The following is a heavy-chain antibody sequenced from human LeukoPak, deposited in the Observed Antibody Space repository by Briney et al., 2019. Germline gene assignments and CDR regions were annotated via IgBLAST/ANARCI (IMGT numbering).Heavy chain of an antibody. V-gene: IGHV3-21*01. CDR1: GFTFSSYS. CDR2: ISSSSSYI. J-gene: IGHJ4*02. D-gene: IGHD4-17*01. CDR3: AKDLYGDYFRAYFDY. Sequence: SGGSLRLSCAASGFTFSSYSMNWVRQAPGKGLEWVSSISSSSSYIYYADSVKGRFTISRDNAKNSLYLQMNSLRAEDTAVYYCAKDLYGDYFRAYFDYWGQGTLVTVSS.